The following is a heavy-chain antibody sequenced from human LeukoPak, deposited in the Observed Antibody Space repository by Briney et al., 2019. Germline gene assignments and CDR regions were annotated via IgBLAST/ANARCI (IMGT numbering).Heavy chain of an antibody. V-gene: IGHV3-11*04. Sequence: GGSLRLSCAASGFTFSDYYMSWIRQAPGKGLEWVSYISGSGSTISYADSVKGRFTISRDDAKKSVYLQMDSLRADDTAVYYCASGGIYYGAAFDFWGQGTLVTVSS. CDR2: ISGSGSTI. D-gene: IGHD1-26*01. CDR3: ASGGIYYGAAFDF. J-gene: IGHJ4*02. CDR1: GFTFSDYY.